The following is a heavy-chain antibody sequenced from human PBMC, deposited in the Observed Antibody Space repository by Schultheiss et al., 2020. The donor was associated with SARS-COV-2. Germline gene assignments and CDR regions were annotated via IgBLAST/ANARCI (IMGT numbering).Heavy chain of an antibody. CDR2: INHSGST. Sequence: SETLSLTCAVYGGSFSGYYWSWIRQPPGKGLEWIGEINHSGSTNYNPSLKSRVTISVDTSKNQFSPKLSSVTAADTAVYYCARKTQLLYAFDIWGQGTMVTVSS. CDR1: GGSFSGYY. CDR3: ARKTQLLYAFDI. V-gene: IGHV4-34*01. J-gene: IGHJ3*02. D-gene: IGHD2-2*01.